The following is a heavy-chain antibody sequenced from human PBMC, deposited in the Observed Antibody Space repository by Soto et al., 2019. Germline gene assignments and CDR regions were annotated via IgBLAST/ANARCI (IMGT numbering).Heavy chain of an antibody. Sequence: MSWVRQAPGKGLERVANIKQDGSQKWYGDSVKGRFTISRDNTKNSLYLQMNSLRAEDTAIYYCARGSAFIGLDYWGQGTLVTVAA. J-gene: IGHJ4*02. D-gene: IGHD1-26*01. CDR3: ARGSAFIGLDY. CDR2: IKQDGSQK. V-gene: IGHV3-7*02.